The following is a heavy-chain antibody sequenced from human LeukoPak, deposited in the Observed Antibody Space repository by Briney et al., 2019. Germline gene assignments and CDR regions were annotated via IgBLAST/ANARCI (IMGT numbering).Heavy chain of an antibody. CDR1: GGSFGGYY. D-gene: IGHD6-19*01. V-gene: IGHV4-34*01. CDR3: ARRTLRGIRKMAGIDY. Sequence: SETLSLTCAVYGGSFGGYYWSWIRQPPGKGLEWIGEINHSGSTNYNPSLKSRVTISVDTSKNQFSLKLSSVTAADTAVYYCARRTLRGIRKMAGIDYWGQGTLVTVSS. CDR2: INHSGST. J-gene: IGHJ4*02.